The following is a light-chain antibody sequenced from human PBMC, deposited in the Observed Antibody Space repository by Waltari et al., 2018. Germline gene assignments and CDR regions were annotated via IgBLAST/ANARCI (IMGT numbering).Light chain of an antibody. J-gene: IGLJ1*01. CDR2: GNN. V-gene: IGLV1-40*01. Sequence: QSVLAQPPSVSGAPGQRVTISCTGSSSNIGAGKDVHWYQQLPGTAPKLLIFGNNNRPSGVPDRFSGSKSGTSASLAITGLQAEDEADYYCQSYDSSLSGSEVFGTGTKVTVL. CDR3: QSYDSSLSGSEV. CDR1: SSNIGAGKD.